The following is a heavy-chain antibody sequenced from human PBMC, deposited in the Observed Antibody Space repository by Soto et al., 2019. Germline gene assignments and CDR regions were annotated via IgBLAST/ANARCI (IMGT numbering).Heavy chain of an antibody. CDR3: ARVVVAGANDAFDI. CDR1: GYSIDSGYY. CDR2: LHHSGNI. D-gene: IGHD2-15*01. J-gene: IGHJ3*02. V-gene: IGHV4-38-2*01. Sequence: ETLSLTCAVSGYSIDSGYYWGWIRQPPGKGLEWIGSLHHSGNIYYNPSLKSRVTMLIDTSKNQCSLQLRSLTAADTAVYYCARVVVAGANDAFDIWGQGTLVTVSS.